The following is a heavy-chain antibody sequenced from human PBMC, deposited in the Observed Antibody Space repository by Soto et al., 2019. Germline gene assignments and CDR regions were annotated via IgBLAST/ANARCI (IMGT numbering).Heavy chain of an antibody. Sequence: SETLSLTCTVSGYSISSGYYWGWIRQPPGKGLEWIGSIYHSGSTYYNPSLKSRFTISGDTSKNQFSLKLSSVTAADTAVYYCARGPYSYFDYWGQGTLVTVSS. CDR1: GYSISSGYY. D-gene: IGHD5-12*01. V-gene: IGHV4-38-2*02. CDR3: ARGPYSYFDY. CDR2: IYHSGST. J-gene: IGHJ4*02.